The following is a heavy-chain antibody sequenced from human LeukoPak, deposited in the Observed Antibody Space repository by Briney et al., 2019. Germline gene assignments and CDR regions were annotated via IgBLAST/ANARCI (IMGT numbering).Heavy chain of an antibody. V-gene: IGHV1-69*05. CDR1: GGTFSSYA. CDR3: ARALTRGYSGHDYGY. J-gene: IGHJ4*02. D-gene: IGHD5-12*01. CDR2: IIPIFGTA. Sequence: SVKVSCKASGGTFSSYAISWVRQAPGQGLEWMGGIIPIFGTANYAQKFQGRVTITTDESTSTAYMELSSLRSEDTAVSYCARALTRGYSGHDYGYWGQGTLVTVSS.